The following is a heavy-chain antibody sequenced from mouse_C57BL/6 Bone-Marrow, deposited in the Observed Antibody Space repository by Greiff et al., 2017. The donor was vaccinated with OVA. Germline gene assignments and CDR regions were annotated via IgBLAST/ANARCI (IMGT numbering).Heavy chain of an antibody. V-gene: IGHV1-59*01. CDR3: ARSQLRLRDYFDY. CDR2: IDPSDSYT. CDR1: GYTFTSYW. Sequence: QVQLQQPGAELVRPGTSVKLSCKASGYTFTSYWMHWVKQRPGQGLEWIGVIDPSDSYTNYNQKFKGKATLTVDTSSSTAYMQLSSLTSEDSAVDYCARSQLRLRDYFDYWGQGTTLTVSS. J-gene: IGHJ2*01. D-gene: IGHD3-2*02.